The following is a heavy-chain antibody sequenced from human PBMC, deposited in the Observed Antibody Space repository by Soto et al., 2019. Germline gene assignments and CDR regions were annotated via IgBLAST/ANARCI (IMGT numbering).Heavy chain of an antibody. D-gene: IGHD3-3*02. J-gene: IGHJ4*02. Sequence: QVQLVQSGGEVKKPGASVRVSCKASGYTFTTYGISWVRQAPGQGFEWMGWISAYSGDTRYAQKFQGRVAMTRDTSTSTAYMELGSLRSDDTAVYYCVREVDNVRGVSSFGYWGQGTLVTVSS. CDR3: VREVDNVRGVSSFGY. CDR1: GYTFTTYG. V-gene: IGHV1-18*01. CDR2: ISAYSGDT.